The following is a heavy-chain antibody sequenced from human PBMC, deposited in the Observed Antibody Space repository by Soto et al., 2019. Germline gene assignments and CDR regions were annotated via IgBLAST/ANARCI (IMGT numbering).Heavy chain of an antibody. J-gene: IGHJ4*02. CDR1: GFIFSNYG. D-gene: IGHD1-26*01. V-gene: IGHV3-30*12. CDR3: ARQNTGNYGWFDF. Sequence: SLRLSCASPGFIFSNYGMHWVRQAPGKGLEWVAVIYYDGGNKFYADSVKGRFTISRDNSKNTVDLQMSSLSADDTAVYFCARQNTGNYGWFDFWGQGTLVTVSS. CDR2: IYYDGGNK.